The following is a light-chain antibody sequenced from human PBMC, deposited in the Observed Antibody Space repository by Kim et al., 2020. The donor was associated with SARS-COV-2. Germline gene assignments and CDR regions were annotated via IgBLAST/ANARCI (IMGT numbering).Light chain of an antibody. V-gene: IGLV1-47*01. CDR3: ASWDDSLGGPV. CDR2: RNN. CDR1: STNIGGNY. J-gene: IGLJ2*01. Sequence: GQRGTIYSSGGSTNIGGNYLYWYQQVPGTAPKLLIYRNNQRPSWVPDRFSGSKSGTSASLAISGLQSEDEAHYYCASWDDSLGGPVFGGGTQLTVL.